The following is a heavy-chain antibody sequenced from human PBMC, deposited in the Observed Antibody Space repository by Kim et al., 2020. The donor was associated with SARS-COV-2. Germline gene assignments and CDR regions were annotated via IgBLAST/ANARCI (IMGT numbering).Heavy chain of an antibody. V-gene: IGHV1-2*02. Sequence: GTNYAQKFQGRVTMTRDTSIRQAYMELSRLRSDDTAVYYCARSEPERIDPWGQGTLVTVSS. CDR3: ARSEPERIDP. CDR2: GT. J-gene: IGHJ5*02.